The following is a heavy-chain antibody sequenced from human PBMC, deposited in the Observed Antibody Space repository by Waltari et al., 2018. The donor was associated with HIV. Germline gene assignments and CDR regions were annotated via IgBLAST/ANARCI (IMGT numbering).Heavy chain of an antibody. CDR2: ISFDGSKK. J-gene: IGHJ4*02. Sequence: QVQLVESGGGVVQPGRSLRLSCAASGFTFSTYGMHWVRQAPGKGLEWVAVISFDGSKKYYADSVKGRFTISRDNSKNTLYLQMNSLRAEDTAVYFCAKSGLNFGVIAQYYFDYWGQGTLVPVSS. D-gene: IGHD3-3*01. CDR1: GFTFSTYG. V-gene: IGHV3-30*18. CDR3: AKSGLNFGVIAQYYFDY.